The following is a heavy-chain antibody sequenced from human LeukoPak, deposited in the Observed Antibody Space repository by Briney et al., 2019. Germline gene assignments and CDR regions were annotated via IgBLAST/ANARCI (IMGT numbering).Heavy chain of an antibody. J-gene: IGHJ4*02. CDR2: ITSDSAYI. Sequence: GGSLGLSCAASGFSFSTYAMNWVRQAPGEGLKWVSCITSDSAYIYYADSVKGRFTIPRDNAKNSLYLQMNSLRAEDTAVYYCARYGVSSSTSYIDFWGQGTLVTVSS. D-gene: IGHD2-2*01. CDR3: ARYGVSSSTSYIDF. CDR1: GFSFSTYA. V-gene: IGHV3-21*01.